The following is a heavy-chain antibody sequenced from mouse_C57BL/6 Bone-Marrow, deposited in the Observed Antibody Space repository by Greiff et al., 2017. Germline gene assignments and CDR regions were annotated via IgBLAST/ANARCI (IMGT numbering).Heavy chain of an antibody. CDR2: IDPSDSYT. CDR3: ARYSGYFDY. CDR1: GYTFTSYW. Sequence: QVQLQQPGAELVKPGASVKLSCKASGYTFTSYWMQWVKQRPGQGLEWIGEIDPSDSYTNYNQKFKGKATLTVDTSSSTAYMQLSSLTSEDSAVYYCARYSGYFDYWGKAPLSQSPQ. J-gene: IGHJ2*01. V-gene: IGHV1-50*01.